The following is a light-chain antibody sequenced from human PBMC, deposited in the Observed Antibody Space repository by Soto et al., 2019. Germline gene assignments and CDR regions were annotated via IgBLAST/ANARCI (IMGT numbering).Light chain of an antibody. V-gene: IGKV3-11*01. CDR2: DAS. Sequence: EMVMTQSPATLPVSPWERATPAGMASQSVSSYLAWYQQKPGQAPRLLIYDASNRATGIPARFSGSGSGTDFTLTISSLEPEDFAVYYCQQRSNWPITFGQGTRLEI. CDR3: QQRSNWPIT. CDR1: QSVSSY. J-gene: IGKJ5*01.